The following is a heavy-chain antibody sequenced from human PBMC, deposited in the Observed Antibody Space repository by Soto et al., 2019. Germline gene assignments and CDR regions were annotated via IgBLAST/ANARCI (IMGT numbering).Heavy chain of an antibody. CDR2: IGPYGNTI. V-gene: IGHV3-11*01. Sequence: QVQLVESGGGLVKPGESLRVSCAASGFSFRDYFMSWIRQAPGKGLEWVAYIGPYGNTIGYADSVKGRFTIYRDDAKKSLFLHMDSLRSEDTAVYYGARNDHPYGVYWGQGTPVTLSS. D-gene: IGHD1-1*01. CDR3: ARNDHPYGVY. CDR1: GFSFRDYF. J-gene: IGHJ4*02.